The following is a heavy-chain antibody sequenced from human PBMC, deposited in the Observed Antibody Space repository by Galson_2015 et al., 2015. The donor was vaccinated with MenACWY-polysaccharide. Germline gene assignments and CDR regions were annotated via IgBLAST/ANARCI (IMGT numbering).Heavy chain of an antibody. V-gene: IGHV3-7*01. CDR2: INQPGRDK. CDR1: GFSFSTYW. CDR3: ARPSSGGSYYND. D-gene: IGHD2-15*01. Sequence: SLRLSCAASGFSFSTYWMSWVRRAPGKGLEWVANINQPGRDKYYVDSVRGRSTISRDNAKNSVYLQMDSLRAEDTAVYYCARPSSGGSYYNDWGQGTLVTVSS. J-gene: IGHJ4*02.